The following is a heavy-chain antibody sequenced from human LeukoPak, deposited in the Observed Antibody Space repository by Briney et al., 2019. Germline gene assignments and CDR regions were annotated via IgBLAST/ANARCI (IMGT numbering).Heavy chain of an antibody. CDR1: GGSINSYY. Sequence: PSETLSLTCTVSGGSINSYYWSWIRQPPGKGLEWIGHIYSSGRSIHNPSLKSRLTISVDTSKNHFSLKLSSVTAADTAVYYCARLLDPLGYCCGGSCYLDYWGQGTLVTVSS. D-gene: IGHD2-15*01. CDR2: IYSSGRS. J-gene: IGHJ4*02. V-gene: IGHV4-59*08. CDR3: ARLLDPLGYCCGGSCYLDY.